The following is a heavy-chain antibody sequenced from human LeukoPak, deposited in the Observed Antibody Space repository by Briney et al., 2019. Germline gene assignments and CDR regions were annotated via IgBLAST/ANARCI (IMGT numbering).Heavy chain of an antibody. CDR3: ATGMATITPYDY. CDR2: FDPEDGET. Sequence: VSVKVSCKVSGYTLTELSMHWVRQAPGKGLEWMGGFDPEDGETIYAQKFQGRVTMTEDTSTDTAYMELSSLRSEDTAVYYCATGMATITPYDYWGQGTLVTVSS. D-gene: IGHD5-12*01. V-gene: IGHV1-24*01. J-gene: IGHJ4*02. CDR1: GYTLTELS.